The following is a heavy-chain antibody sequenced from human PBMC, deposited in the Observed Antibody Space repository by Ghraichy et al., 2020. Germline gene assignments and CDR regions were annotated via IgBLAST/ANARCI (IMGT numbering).Heavy chain of an antibody. CDR2: ISSSGSTI. CDR1: GFTFSSYE. J-gene: IGHJ4*02. Sequence: GGSLRLSCAASGFTFSSYEMNWVRQAPGKGLEWVSYISSSGSTIYYADSVKGRFTISRDNAKNSLYLQMNSLRAEDTAVYYCAREYNDYIWGSYRTFDYWGQGTLVTVSS. V-gene: IGHV3-48*03. D-gene: IGHD3-16*02. CDR3: AREYNDYIWGSYRTFDY.